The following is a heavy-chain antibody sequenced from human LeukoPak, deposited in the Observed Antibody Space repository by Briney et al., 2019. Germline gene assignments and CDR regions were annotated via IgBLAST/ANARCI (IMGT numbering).Heavy chain of an antibody. CDR2: IWYDGSNK. CDR3: ARAGYYDSSGLYYFDY. V-gene: IGHV3-33*01. Sequence: PGGSLRLSCAASGFTFSSYGMHWVRQAPGKGLEWVAVIWYDGSNKYYADSVKGRFTISRDNSKNTLYLQMNSLRAEDTAVYYCARAGYYDSSGLYYFDYWGQGTLVTVSS. CDR1: GFTFSSYG. D-gene: IGHD3-22*01. J-gene: IGHJ4*02.